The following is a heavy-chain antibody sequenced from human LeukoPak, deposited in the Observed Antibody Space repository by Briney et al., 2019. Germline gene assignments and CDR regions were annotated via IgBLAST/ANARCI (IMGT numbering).Heavy chain of an antibody. CDR2: ISYDGSNK. CDR3: AKDAQLLWFGESNIDY. V-gene: IGHV3-30*18. J-gene: IGHJ4*02. D-gene: IGHD3-10*01. Sequence: GRSLRLSCAASGFTFSSYGMHWVRQAPGRGLGWVAVISYDGSNKYYAHSVKGRFTISRDNSKHTLYLQMNSLRAEGTAVYYCAKDAQLLWFGESNIDYWGQGTLVTVSS. CDR1: GFTFSSYG.